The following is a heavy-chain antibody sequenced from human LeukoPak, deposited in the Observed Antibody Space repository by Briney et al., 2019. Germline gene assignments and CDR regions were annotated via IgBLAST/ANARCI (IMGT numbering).Heavy chain of an antibody. J-gene: IGHJ4*02. D-gene: IGHD3-10*01. CDR2: IYYSGST. Sequence: SETLSLTCTVSGGSISSSSYYWGWIRQPPGKGLEWIGSIYYSGSTYYNPSLKSRVTISVDTSKNQFSLKLSSVTAADTAVYYCARPVRSVRGYYFDYWGQGTLVTVSS. CDR3: ARPVRSVRGYYFDY. CDR1: GGSISSSSYY. V-gene: IGHV4-39*01.